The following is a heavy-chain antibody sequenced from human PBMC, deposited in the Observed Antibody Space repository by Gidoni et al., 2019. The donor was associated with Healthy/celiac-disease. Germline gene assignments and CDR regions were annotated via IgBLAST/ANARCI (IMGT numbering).Heavy chain of an antibody. CDR3: TTDKRVYGSGSYYLSDGMDV. Sequence: EVQLVESGGGLVKPGGSLRLSCAASGFTFSNAWMNWVRQAPGKGLEWVGRIKSKTDGGTTDYAAPVKGRFTISRDDSKNTLYLQMNSLKTEDTAVYYCTTDKRVYGSGSYYLSDGMDVWGQGTTVTVSS. CDR1: GFTFSNAW. V-gene: IGHV3-15*07. CDR2: IKSKTDGGTT. D-gene: IGHD3-10*01. J-gene: IGHJ6*02.